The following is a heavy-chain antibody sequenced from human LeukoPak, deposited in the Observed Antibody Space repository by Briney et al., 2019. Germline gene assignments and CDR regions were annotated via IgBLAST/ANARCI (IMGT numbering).Heavy chain of an antibody. D-gene: IGHD6-13*01. Sequence: PSETLSLTCAVYVGSFSGYYWNWIRQPPGKGLEWIGEINHSGSTNYNPSLKSRVTISVDTSKNQFSLQLSSVTAADTAVYYCARGGSSSWYFWNWFDPWGQGTLVTVSS. CDR3: ARGGSSSWYFWNWFDP. CDR2: INHSGST. V-gene: IGHV4-34*01. J-gene: IGHJ5*02. CDR1: VGSFSGYY.